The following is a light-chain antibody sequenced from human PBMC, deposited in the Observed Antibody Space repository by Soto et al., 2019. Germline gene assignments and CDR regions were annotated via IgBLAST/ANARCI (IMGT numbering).Light chain of an antibody. CDR3: SSYTSSSTYV. CDR1: SSDVGSYNR. J-gene: IGLJ1*01. CDR2: EVS. Sequence: QSALTQPPSVSGSPGQSVTISCTGTSSDVGSYNRVSWYQQPPGTAPKLMIYEVSNRPSGVPDRFSGSKSGSTASLTISGLQAEDEADYYCSSYTSSSTYVFGTGTRSPS. V-gene: IGLV2-18*02.